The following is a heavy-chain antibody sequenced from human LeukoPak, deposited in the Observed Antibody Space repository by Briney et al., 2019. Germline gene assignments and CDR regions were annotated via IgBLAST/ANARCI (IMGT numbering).Heavy chain of an antibody. CDR2: ISSSSSYI. CDR1: GFTFSSYS. J-gene: IGHJ4*02. D-gene: IGHD6-19*01. CDR3: ARATNLIAVGGTTH. Sequence: PGRSLRLSCAASGFTFSSYSMNWVRQAPGKGLEWVSSISSSSSYIYYADSVKGRFTISRDNAKNSLYLQMNSLRAEDTAVYYCARATNLIAVGGTTHWGQGTLVTVSS. V-gene: IGHV3-21*01.